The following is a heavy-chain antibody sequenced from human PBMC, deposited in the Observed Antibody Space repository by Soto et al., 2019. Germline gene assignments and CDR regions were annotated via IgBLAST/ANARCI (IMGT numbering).Heavy chain of an antibody. D-gene: IGHD3-10*01. Sequence: QLQLQESGSGLVKPSQTLSLTCAVSGGSISSGGYSWSWIRQPPGKGLEWIGYMYHSGSTYYNPSLKRRVTISVDRSKNQFSVKLSSVTAADTAVYYCARAIGWFGELLGGYYFDYWGQGTLVTVSS. CDR3: ARAIGWFGELLGGYYFDY. CDR1: GGSISSGGYS. CDR2: MYHSGST. V-gene: IGHV4-30-2*01. J-gene: IGHJ4*02.